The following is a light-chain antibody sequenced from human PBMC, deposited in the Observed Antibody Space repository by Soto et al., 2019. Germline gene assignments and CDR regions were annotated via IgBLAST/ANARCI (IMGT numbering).Light chain of an antibody. CDR3: QQYNNWPPWT. J-gene: IGKJ1*01. CDR2: GAS. CDR1: QSVSSN. V-gene: IGKV3-15*01. Sequence: EIVMTQSPATLSVSPGERATLSCRASQSVSSNLAWYQQNPGQAPRLLIYGASTRATGMAARFSGRGSGTEFTLTISSLQSEDFAVYYCQQYNNWPPWTFGQGTKVEIK.